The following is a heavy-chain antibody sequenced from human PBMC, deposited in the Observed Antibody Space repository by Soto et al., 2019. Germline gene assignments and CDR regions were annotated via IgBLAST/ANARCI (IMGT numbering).Heavy chain of an antibody. V-gene: IGHV3-48*02. Sequence: EVQLLESGGGLVHPGGSLRLSCAASGFRFSDYSMNWVRQAPGKGLEWVSYITSSGDSIYYADSVKGRFTVSRDNAKHPLFLQMNSLRDEDTAVYYCARLPKGSTVTSWGQGTLVTVSS. D-gene: IGHD4-17*01. J-gene: IGHJ4*02. CDR1: GFRFSDYS. CDR2: ITSSGDSI. CDR3: ARLPKGSTVTS.